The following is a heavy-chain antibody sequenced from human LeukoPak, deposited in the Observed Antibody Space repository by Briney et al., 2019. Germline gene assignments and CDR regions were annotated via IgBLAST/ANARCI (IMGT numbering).Heavy chain of an antibody. D-gene: IGHD3-3*01. V-gene: IGHV3-15*01. CDR1: GFTFNNAW. CDR3: TTLNYDFWSGSHYFYYYMDV. Sequence: GGSLRLSCAASGFTFNNAWMSWVRQAPGKGLEWVGRIKSKPDGGTTDYAAPVKGRFTASRDDSKNMLYLQMNSLNTEDTAVYYCTTLNYDFWSGSHYFYYYMDVWGKGTTVTVSS. J-gene: IGHJ6*03. CDR2: IKSKPDGGTT.